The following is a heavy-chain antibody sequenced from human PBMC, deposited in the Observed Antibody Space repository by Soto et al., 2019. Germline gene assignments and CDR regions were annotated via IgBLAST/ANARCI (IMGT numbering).Heavy chain of an antibody. CDR1: GGSISSYY. J-gene: IGHJ5*02. CDR2: IYYSGST. D-gene: IGHD2-2*01. V-gene: IGHV4-59*01. Sequence: SETLSLTCTVSGGSISSYYWSWIRQPPGKGLEWIGYIYYSGSTNYNPSLKSRVTISVDTSKNQFPLKLSSVTAADTAVYYCARLDGRCSSTSCSLNWFDPWGQGTLVTVSS. CDR3: ARLDGRCSSTSCSLNWFDP.